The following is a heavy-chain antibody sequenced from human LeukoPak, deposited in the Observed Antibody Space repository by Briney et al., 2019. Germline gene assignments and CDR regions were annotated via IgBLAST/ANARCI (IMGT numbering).Heavy chain of an antibody. V-gene: IGHV4-39*07. CDR3: ARQLELQGFDY. CDR1: GGSISSSIYY. Sequence: PETLCLTRTVSGGSISSSIYYWGWIRQPPGKGLEWIGSIYYSGSTYYNPSLKSRVTISVDTSKNQFSLKLSSVTAADAAVYYCARQLELQGFDYWGQGTLVTVSS. D-gene: IGHD1-7*01. J-gene: IGHJ4*02. CDR2: IYYSGST.